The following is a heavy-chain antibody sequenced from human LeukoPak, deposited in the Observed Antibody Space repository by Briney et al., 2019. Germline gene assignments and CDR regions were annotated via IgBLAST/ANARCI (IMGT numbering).Heavy chain of an antibody. CDR3: AREYSSSSGKALDY. CDR2: IYTSGST. CDR1: SGSLGSYY. Sequence: SETLSLTCTVSSGSLGSYYWNWLRQPAGKGLEWIGHIYTSGSTNYNPSLRSRVTMSVDTSKNQFSLKLNSVTAADTAFYYCAREYSSSSGKALDYWGQGTLVTVSS. J-gene: IGHJ4*02. D-gene: IGHD6-6*01. V-gene: IGHV4-4*07.